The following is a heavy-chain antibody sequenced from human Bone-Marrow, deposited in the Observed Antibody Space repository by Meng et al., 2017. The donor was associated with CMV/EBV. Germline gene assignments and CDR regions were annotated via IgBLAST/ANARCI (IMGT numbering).Heavy chain of an antibody. J-gene: IGHJ4*02. V-gene: IGHV3-30*02. D-gene: IGHD3-3*01. CDR1: GFTFSSYG. CDR3: AKDYWANYDFWSGYSY. Sequence: GFTFSSYGMDWVRQAPGKGLEWVAFIRYDGSNKYYADSVKGRFTVSRDNSKNTLYLQMNSLRAEDTAVYYCAKDYWANYDFWSGYSYWGQGTLVTVSS. CDR2: IRYDGSNK.